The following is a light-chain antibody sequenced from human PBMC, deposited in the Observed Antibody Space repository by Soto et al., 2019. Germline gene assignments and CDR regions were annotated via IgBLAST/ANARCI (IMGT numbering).Light chain of an antibody. Sequence: QSVLTQPPSASGTPGQRVTISCSGSRSNIGGNTVNWYQQLPGTAPKLLIYSNNQRPSGVPDRFSGSKSGTSASLAISGLQSEDEADYYCAAWDDILNGVIFGGGTKLTVL. V-gene: IGLV1-44*01. CDR2: SNN. J-gene: IGLJ2*01. CDR3: AAWDDILNGVI. CDR1: RSNIGGNT.